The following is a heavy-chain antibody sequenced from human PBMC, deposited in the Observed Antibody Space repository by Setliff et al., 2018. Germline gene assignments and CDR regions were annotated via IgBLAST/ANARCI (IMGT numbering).Heavy chain of an antibody. D-gene: IGHD2-21*01. CDR1: GFTFDDYG. CDR2: IKEDGSQR. J-gene: IGHJ4*02. Sequence: GGSLRLSCAASGFTFDDYGMSWVRQAPGKGLEWVANIKEDGSQRNYVDAVRGRFTVSRDNARNLLYLQMNSLRVDDTAVYYCSSYLVSWGQGALVTVSS. CDR3: SSYLVS. V-gene: IGHV3-7*01.